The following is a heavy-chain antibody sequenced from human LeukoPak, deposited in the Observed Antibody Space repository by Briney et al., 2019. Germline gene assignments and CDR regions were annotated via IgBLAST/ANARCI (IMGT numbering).Heavy chain of an antibody. CDR3: AKDFGLRDLLAFDY. J-gene: IGHJ4*02. D-gene: IGHD1-26*01. CDR1: GFSFSSYS. Sequence: QPGGSLRLSCAASGFSFSSYSMAWVRQAPGKGLEWVSLISWDGDNTYYADSVKGRFTISRDNSKNSLYLQMNSLRAEDTALYYCAKDFGLRDLLAFDYWGQGTLVTVSS. CDR2: ISWDGDNT. V-gene: IGHV3-43D*03.